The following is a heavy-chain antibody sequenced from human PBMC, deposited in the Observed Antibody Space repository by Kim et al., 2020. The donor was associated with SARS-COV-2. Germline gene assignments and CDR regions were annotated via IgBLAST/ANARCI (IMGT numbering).Heavy chain of an antibody. V-gene: IGHV4-34*01. CDR3: ARGPYYYGSGRNRGMDV. J-gene: IGHJ6*02. Sequence: LKSRVTISVDTSKNPFSLKLSSVTAADTAVYYCARGPYYYGSGRNRGMDVWGQGTTVTVSS. D-gene: IGHD3-10*01.